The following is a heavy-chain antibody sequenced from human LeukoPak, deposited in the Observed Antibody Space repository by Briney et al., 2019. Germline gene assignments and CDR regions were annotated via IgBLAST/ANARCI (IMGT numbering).Heavy chain of an antibody. CDR3: ARLGTFDY. CDR1: GYSFTNYW. D-gene: IGHD3-16*01. Sequence: GESLKISRTGSGYSFTNYWIGWVRHMPGKGLEWMGIIFPSDSDTRYSPSFQGQVTISADKSISTAYLQWSSLRASDTAMYYCARLGTFDYWGQGTLVTVSS. J-gene: IGHJ4*02. CDR2: IFPSDSDT. V-gene: IGHV5-51*01.